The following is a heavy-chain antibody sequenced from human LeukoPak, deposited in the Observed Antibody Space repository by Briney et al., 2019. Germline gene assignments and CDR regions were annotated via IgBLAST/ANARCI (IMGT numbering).Heavy chain of an antibody. CDR1: GGSFSGYY. CDR3: ARRGGYSYASSSRSPFDY. CDR2: INHSGST. V-gene: IGHV4-34*01. Sequence: SETLSLTCAVYGGSFSGYYWSWIRQPPGKGLEWIGEINHSGSTNYNPSLKSRVTISVDTSKNQFSLKLSSVTAADTAVYYCARRGGYSYASSSRSPFDYWGQGTLVTVSS. J-gene: IGHJ4*02. D-gene: IGHD5-18*01.